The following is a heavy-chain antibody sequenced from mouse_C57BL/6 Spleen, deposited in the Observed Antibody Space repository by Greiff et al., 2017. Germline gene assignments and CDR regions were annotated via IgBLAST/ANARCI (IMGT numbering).Heavy chain of an antibody. D-gene: IGHD2-4*01. Sequence: EVNLVESGGGLVKPGGSLKLSCAASGFTFSDYGMHWVRQAPEKGLEWVAYISSGSSTIYYADTVKGRFTISRDNAKNTLFLQMTSLRSEDTAMYYCARGDYDGYYFDYWGQGTTLTVSS. CDR1: GFTFSDYG. CDR3: ARGDYDGYYFDY. J-gene: IGHJ2*01. CDR2: ISSGSSTI. V-gene: IGHV5-17*01.